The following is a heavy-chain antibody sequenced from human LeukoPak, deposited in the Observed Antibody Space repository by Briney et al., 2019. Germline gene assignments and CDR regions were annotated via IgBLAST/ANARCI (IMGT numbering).Heavy chain of an antibody. V-gene: IGHV4-30-4*07. CDR2: IYYTGNT. CDR1: GGSISSGGYS. Sequence: SETLSLTCAVSGGSISSGGYSWSWIRQPPVKAMEFIAYIYYTGNTYFNPSLKSRVTISVDTSKNQFSLKLSSVTAADTAVYYCARVLAAAGNNWFDPWGQGTLVTVSS. CDR3: ARVLAAAGNNWFDP. D-gene: IGHD6-13*01. J-gene: IGHJ5*02.